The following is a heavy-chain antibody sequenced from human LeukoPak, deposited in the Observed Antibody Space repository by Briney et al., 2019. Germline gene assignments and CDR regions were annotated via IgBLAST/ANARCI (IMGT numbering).Heavy chain of an antibody. J-gene: IGHJ2*01. Sequence: SETLSLTCTVSGYSISSGYYWGWIRQPPGKGLEWIGSIYHSGSTYYNPSLKSRVTISVDTSKNQFSLKLSSVTAADTAVYYCARDIRPYYYDSSGPYFDLWGRGTLVTVSS. V-gene: IGHV4-38-2*02. CDR3: ARDIRPYYYDSSGPYFDL. D-gene: IGHD3-22*01. CDR1: GYSISSGYY. CDR2: IYHSGST.